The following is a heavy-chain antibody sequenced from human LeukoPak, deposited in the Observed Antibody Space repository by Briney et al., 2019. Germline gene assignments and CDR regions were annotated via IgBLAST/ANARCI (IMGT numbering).Heavy chain of an antibody. V-gene: IGHV3-7*03. Sequence: GGSLRLSCAASGFMFSSNWMSWVRLAPGRGLEWVANIKEDGTETYYVDSVKGRFTISRDNAKNSLYLQMNSLRVEDTAVYYCAKEGRSLQTYWGQGTLVTVSS. CDR3: AKEGRSLQTY. CDR1: GFMFSSNW. J-gene: IGHJ4*02. CDR2: IKEDGTET. D-gene: IGHD5-24*01.